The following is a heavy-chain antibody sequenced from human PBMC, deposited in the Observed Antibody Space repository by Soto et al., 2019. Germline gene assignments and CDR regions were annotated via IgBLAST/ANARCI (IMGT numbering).Heavy chain of an antibody. CDR3: ARDAPPPELRFLEWHNYDYNGMDV. CDR2: ISCYNGKT. CDR1: GYSFTAYG. J-gene: IGHJ6*02. Sequence: ASLKFSCKTSGYSFTAYGISWVRQAPGQGLEWMGWISCYNGKTKYAQKVQGRVTMTTDTSTSTAYMEVRSLRSDDTAIYYCARDAPPPELRFLEWHNYDYNGMDVWGQGTTVTSP. V-gene: IGHV1-18*01. D-gene: IGHD3-3*01.